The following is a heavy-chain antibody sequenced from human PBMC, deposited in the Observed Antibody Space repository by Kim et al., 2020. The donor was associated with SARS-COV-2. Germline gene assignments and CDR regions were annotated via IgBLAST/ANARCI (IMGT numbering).Heavy chain of an antibody. CDR1: GYTFSRYA. V-gene: IGHV1-3*01. D-gene: IGHD2-15*01. Sequence: ASVKVSCKASGYTFSRYAMHWVRQAPGQRLEWMGWINAGKGNTKYSQKFQGRVTITRDTSASTVYMELSSLRSEDTAVYYCAREGGTTPEYNWFDPWGQGTLVTVSS. CDR2: INAGKGNT. J-gene: IGHJ5*02. CDR3: AREGGTTPEYNWFDP.